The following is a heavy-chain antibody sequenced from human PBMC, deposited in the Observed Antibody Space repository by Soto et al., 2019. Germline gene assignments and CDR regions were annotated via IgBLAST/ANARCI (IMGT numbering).Heavy chain of an antibody. CDR3: EHRPAYDISTGYYPFDY. V-gene: IGHV2-5*02. J-gene: IGHJ4*02. Sequence: SGPTLVNPTQTLTLTCTFSGFSLSTSGVGVAWIRPPPGKALEWLALIYWDDGKRYSPSLKTRLNITKDTSKNQVVLTLTNVDPVDTATYYCEHRPAYDISTGYYPFDYWGQGSLVTVSS. CDR1: GFSLSTSGVG. D-gene: IGHD3-9*01. CDR2: IYWDDGK.